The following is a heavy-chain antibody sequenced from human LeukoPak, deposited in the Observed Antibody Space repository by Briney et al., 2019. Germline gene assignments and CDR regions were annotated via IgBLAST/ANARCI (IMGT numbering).Heavy chain of an antibody. CDR1: GFTFSSYA. V-gene: IGHV3-30-3*01. CDR2: ISYDGSNK. Sequence: PGGSLRLSCAASGFTFSSYAMHWVRQAPGKGLEWVAVISYDGSNKYYADSVKGRFTISRDNSKNTLYLQMNSLRAEDTAVYYCARDSRGLAAAGSTFDYWGQGTLVTVSS. CDR3: ARDSRGLAAAGSTFDY. D-gene: IGHD6-13*01. J-gene: IGHJ4*02.